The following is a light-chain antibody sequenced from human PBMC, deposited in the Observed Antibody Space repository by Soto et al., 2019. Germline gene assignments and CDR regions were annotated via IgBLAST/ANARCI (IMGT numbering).Light chain of an antibody. J-gene: IGKJ1*01. CDR1: QDIKTY. Sequence: DIQLTQSPSFLSASVGDRVTLTCRANQDIKTYLAWYQQKPGTVPTLLIDAASTLQSGVPSRFSGSGYGTEFSLTVSSLQPEDFATYYCQQLRGYPRTFGQGTKVEV. CDR3: QQLRGYPRT. CDR2: AAS. V-gene: IGKV1-9*01.